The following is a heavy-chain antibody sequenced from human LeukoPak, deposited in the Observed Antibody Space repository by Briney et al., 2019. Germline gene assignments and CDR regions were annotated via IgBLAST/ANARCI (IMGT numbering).Heavy chain of an antibody. CDR3: AGPQRFDY. Sequence: SETLSLTCTVSGGSFNTYYWGWIRQPPGKGLEWIGSIYYSGSTYYNPSLESRVTISVDTSKNQFSLNLSSVTAADTAVYYCAGPQRFDYWGQGTLVTVSS. V-gene: IGHV4-39*01. J-gene: IGHJ4*02. CDR2: IYYSGST. CDR1: GGSFNTYY.